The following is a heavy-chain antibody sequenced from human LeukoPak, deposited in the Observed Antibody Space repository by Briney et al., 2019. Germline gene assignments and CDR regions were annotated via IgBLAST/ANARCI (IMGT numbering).Heavy chain of an antibody. V-gene: IGHV3-23*01. Sequence: GSLRLSCAASEFTFSSYAMSWVRQAPGKGLEWVSAISGSGGSTYYADSVKGRFTISRDNSKNTLYLQMNSLRAEDTAVYYCAKDLGYCSSTSCYNFDYWGQGTLVTVSS. CDR3: AKDLGYCSSTSCYNFDY. J-gene: IGHJ4*02. CDR2: ISGSGGST. CDR1: EFTFSSYA. D-gene: IGHD2-2*01.